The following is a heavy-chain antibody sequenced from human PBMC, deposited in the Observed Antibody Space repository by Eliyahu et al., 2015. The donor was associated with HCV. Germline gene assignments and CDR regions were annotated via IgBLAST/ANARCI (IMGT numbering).Heavy chain of an antibody. J-gene: IGHJ4*02. CDR2: IYYTGNT. Sequence: QVRLHESGPGLVKPSETLSLTCNVSVGDMSSYYWSWIRQPPGKALEWIGYIYYTGNTDYSPSLKSRVTMSVDTSKKQISLNLRSVTAADTAIYYCAVGSPDLFDYWGQGILVTVSS. CDR1: VGDMSSYY. CDR3: AVGSPDLFDY. D-gene: IGHD1-14*01. V-gene: IGHV4-59*01.